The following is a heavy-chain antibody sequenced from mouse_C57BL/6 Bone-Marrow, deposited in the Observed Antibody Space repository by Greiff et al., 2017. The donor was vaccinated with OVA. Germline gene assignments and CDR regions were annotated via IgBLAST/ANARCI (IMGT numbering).Heavy chain of an antibody. J-gene: IGHJ1*03. Sequence: EVKLMASGGGLVKPGGSLKLSCAASGFTFSSYTMSWVRQTPEKRLEWVATISGGGGNTYYPDSVKGRFTISRDNAKNTLYLQMSSLRSEDTALYYCARQRGWLLHWYFDVWGTGTTVTVSS. D-gene: IGHD2-3*01. CDR2: ISGGGGNT. CDR3: ARQRGWLLHWYFDV. CDR1: GFTFSSYT. V-gene: IGHV5-9*01.